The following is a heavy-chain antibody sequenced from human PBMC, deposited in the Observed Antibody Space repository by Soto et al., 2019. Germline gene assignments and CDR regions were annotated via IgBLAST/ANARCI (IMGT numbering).Heavy chain of an antibody. CDR1: GYSFTSYW. J-gene: IGHJ6*03. CDR3: ARHQHYDILTGYFNYYYMDV. CDR2: IYPGDSDT. Sequence: GASLKISCKGSGYSFTSYWIGWVRQMPGKGLEWMGIIYPGDSDTRYSPSFQGQVTISADKSISTAYLQWSSLKASDTAMYYCARHQHYDILTGYFNYYYMDVWGKGTTVTVSS. V-gene: IGHV5-51*01. D-gene: IGHD3-9*01.